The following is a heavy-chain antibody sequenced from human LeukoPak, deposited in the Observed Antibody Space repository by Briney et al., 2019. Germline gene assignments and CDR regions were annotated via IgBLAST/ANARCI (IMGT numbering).Heavy chain of an antibody. CDR3: AREVTMVRGTYYYYYMDV. J-gene: IGHJ6*03. D-gene: IGHD3-10*01. CDR2: IYCSGST. V-gene: IGHV4-31*03. Sequence: PSETLSLTCTVSGGSISSGGYHWSWIRQHPGKGLEWIGYIYCSGSTYYNPSLKSRVTISVDTSKNQFSLKLSSVTAADTAVYYCAREVTMVRGTYYYYYMDVWGKGTTVTVSS. CDR1: GGSISSGGYH.